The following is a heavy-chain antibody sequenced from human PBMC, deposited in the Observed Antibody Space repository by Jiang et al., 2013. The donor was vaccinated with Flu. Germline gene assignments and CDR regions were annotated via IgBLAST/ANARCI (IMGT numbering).Heavy chain of an antibody. CDR1: GDSVSSNSAA. J-gene: IGHJ3*02. V-gene: IGHV6-1*01. D-gene: IGHD6-19*01. CDR3: VGGGPIAVPGVDDAFDI. CDR2: TYYRSKWCN. Sequence: QTLSLTCAISGDSVSSNSAAWNWIRQSPSRGLEWLGRTYYRSKWCNDYALSVKSRITINPDTSKNQFSLQLNSVTPEDTAVYYCVGGGPIAVPGVDDAFDIWGQGTMVTVSS.